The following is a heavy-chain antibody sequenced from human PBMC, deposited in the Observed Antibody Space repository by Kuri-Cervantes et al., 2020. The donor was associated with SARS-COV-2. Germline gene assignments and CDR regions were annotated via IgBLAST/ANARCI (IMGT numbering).Heavy chain of an antibody. V-gene: IGHV3-30-3*01. J-gene: IGHJ3*02. D-gene: IGHD1-26*01. CDR3: AREGVGATTDNAFDI. CDR2: ISYDGSNK. Sequence: GESLKISCAASGFTFSSYAMHWVRQAPGKGLEWVAVISYDGSNKYYADSVKGRFTISRDNSKNTLYLQMNSLRAEDTAVYHCAREGVGATTDNAFDIWGQGTMVTVSS. CDR1: GFTFSSYA.